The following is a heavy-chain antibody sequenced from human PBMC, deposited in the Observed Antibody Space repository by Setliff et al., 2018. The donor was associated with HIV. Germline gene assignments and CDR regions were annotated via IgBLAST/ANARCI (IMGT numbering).Heavy chain of an antibody. J-gene: IGHJ4*02. CDR1: GDSISSYY. Sequence: PSETLSLTCTVSGDSISSYYWNWIRQPPGKGLEWIGYIYDSGSTNYNPSLKSRVTISVDTSRNQFSLKLSSVTAADTAVYYCARRPYYFDYWGQGTLVTAPQ. V-gene: IGHV4-59*01. CDR3: ARRPYYFDY. CDR2: IYDSGST.